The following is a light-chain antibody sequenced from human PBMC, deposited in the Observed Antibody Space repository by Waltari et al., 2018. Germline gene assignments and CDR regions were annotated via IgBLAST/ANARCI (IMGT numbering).Light chain of an antibody. CDR1: RSIFYSSRYKDY. J-gene: IGKJ1*01. V-gene: IGKV4-1*01. CDR3: QQYLRTPPT. Sequence: DIVMTQSPGSLAVSLGERATINCRSSRSIFYSSRYKDYLAWYQQRPGQPPRLIISWATTRESGVPDRFIGSGSETDFTLTITSLQAEDVAVYYCQQYLRTPPTLGQGTKVEI. CDR2: WAT.